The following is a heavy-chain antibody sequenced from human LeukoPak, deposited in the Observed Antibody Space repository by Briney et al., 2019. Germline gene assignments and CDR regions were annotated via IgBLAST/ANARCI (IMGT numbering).Heavy chain of an antibody. J-gene: IGHJ5*02. CDR2: IKQDGSEK. D-gene: IGHD3-10*01. Sequence: GGSLRLSCAASGFTFSSYWMSWVRQAPGKGLEWVANIKQDGSEKYYVGSVKGRLTISRDNAKNSLYLQMNSLRAEDTAVYYCARDSPIYGSVFNWFDPWGQGTLVTVSS. CDR1: GFTFSSYW. CDR3: ARDSPIYGSVFNWFDP. V-gene: IGHV3-7*01.